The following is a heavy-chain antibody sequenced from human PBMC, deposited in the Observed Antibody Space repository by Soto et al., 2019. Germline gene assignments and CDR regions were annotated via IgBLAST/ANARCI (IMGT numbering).Heavy chain of an antibody. D-gene: IGHD4-4*01. CDR3: AKDPVLRLESYSNYVDNWFDP. V-gene: IGHV3-23*01. CDR2: ISGSGGST. J-gene: IGHJ5*02. Sequence: EVQLLESGGGLVQPGGSLRLSCAASGFTFSSYSMSWVRQAPGKGLEWVSAISGSGGSTYYADYVKGRFTISRDNSKNTLYLQMNSLRAEDTAVYYCAKDPVLRLESYSNYVDNWFDPWGPGPWLPSPQ. CDR1: GFTFSSYS.